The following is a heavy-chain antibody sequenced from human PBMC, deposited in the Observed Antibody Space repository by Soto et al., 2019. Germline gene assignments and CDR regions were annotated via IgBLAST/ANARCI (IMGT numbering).Heavy chain of an antibody. CDR3: ARGLVYNWNLGWFDP. D-gene: IGHD1-7*01. CDR2: INPNSGGT. V-gene: IGHV1-2*02. J-gene: IGHJ5*02. CDR1: GYTFTGYY. Sequence: ASVKVSCKASGYTFTGYYMHWVRQAPGQGLEWMGWINPNSGGTNYAQKFQGRVTMTRDTSISTAYMELSRLRSDDTAVYYCARGLVYNWNLGWFDPWGQGXLVTVYS.